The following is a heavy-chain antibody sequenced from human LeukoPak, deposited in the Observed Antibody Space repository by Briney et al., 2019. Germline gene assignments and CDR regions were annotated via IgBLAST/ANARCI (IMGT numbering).Heavy chain of an antibody. J-gene: IGHJ4*02. CDR3: AKRAARPAYYFDF. CDR1: GFTFSSYA. D-gene: IGHD6-6*01. Sequence: GGSLRLSCTASGFTFSSYAMSWVRQAPGKGLKWVSTVTVSGGGTYYGDSVKGRFTISRDNSKNTLYLQMNSLRAEDTAVYYCAKRAARPAYYFDFWGQGTLVTISS. CDR2: VTVSGGGT. V-gene: IGHV3-23*01.